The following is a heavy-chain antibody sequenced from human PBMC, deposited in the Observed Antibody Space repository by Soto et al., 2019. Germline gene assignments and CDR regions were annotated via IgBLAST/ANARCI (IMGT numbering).Heavy chain of an antibody. J-gene: IGHJ4*01. V-gene: IGHV1-69*01. Sequence: QVQLVQSGAEVKKPGSSVKVSCNASGGTFRSYAISWVRQAPGHGREWMGGDIPIFGTANYSQKFQGRVTINADESTGKAYMELSSLRSEATAVYYCARGIQLGLPYFDYWGQGTLVTVSS. CDR2: DIPIFGTA. D-gene: IGHD5-18*01. CDR1: GGTFRSYA. CDR3: ARGIQLGLPYFDY.